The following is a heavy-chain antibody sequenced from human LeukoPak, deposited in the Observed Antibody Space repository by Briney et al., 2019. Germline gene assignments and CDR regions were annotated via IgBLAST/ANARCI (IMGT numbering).Heavy chain of an antibody. Sequence: SETLSLTCTVSGGSIINYYWSWIRQPPGKGLEWIGYIYYSGSTNYNPSLKSRVTISVDTSKNQFSLKLSSVTAADTAVYYCARMTTVTTAFAYWGQGTLVTVSS. CDR2: IYYSGST. V-gene: IGHV4-59*08. D-gene: IGHD4-17*01. CDR3: ARMTTVTTAFAY. J-gene: IGHJ4*02. CDR1: GGSIINYY.